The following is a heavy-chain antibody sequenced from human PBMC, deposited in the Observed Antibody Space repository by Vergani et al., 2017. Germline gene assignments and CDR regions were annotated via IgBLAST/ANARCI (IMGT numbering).Heavy chain of an antibody. Sequence: QVQLVQPGAEVKKPGSSVKVSCKASGGTFSSYAISWVRQAPGQGLEWMGGIIPIFGTANYAQKFQGRVTITADESTSTAYMELSSLRSEDTAVYYCASRDITIFGXVIIRGYYYYGMDVWGQGTTVTVSS. CDR1: GGTFSSYA. CDR3: ASRDITIFGXVIIRGYYYYGMDV. V-gene: IGHV1-69*01. D-gene: IGHD3-3*01. CDR2: IIPIFGTA. J-gene: IGHJ6*02.